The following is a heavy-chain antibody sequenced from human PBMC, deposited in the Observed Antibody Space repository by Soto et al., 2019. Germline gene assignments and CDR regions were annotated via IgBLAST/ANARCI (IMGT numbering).Heavy chain of an antibody. Sequence: ASETLSLTCAVYGGSFSGYYWSWIRQPPGKGLEWIGEINHSGSTNYNPSLKSRVTISVDTSKNQFSLKLSSVTAADTAVYYCARGRGSGGSCYDHWGQGTLVTVSS. V-gene: IGHV4-34*01. J-gene: IGHJ5*02. CDR3: ARGRGSGGSCYDH. D-gene: IGHD2-15*01. CDR2: INHSGST. CDR1: GGSFSGYY.